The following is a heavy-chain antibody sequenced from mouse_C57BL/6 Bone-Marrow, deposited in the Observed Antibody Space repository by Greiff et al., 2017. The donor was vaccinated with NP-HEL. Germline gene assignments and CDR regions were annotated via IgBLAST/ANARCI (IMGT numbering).Heavy chain of an antibody. CDR3: TTGGNPAWFAY. CDR2: IDPENGDT. J-gene: IGHJ3*01. D-gene: IGHD2-1*01. V-gene: IGHV14-4*01. Sequence: VHLKESGAELVRPGASVKLSCTASGFNIKDDYMHWVKQRPEQGLEWIGWIDPENGDTEYASKFQGKATITADTSSNTAYLQLSSLTSEDTAVYYCTTGGNPAWFAYWGQGTLVTVSA. CDR1: GFNIKDDY.